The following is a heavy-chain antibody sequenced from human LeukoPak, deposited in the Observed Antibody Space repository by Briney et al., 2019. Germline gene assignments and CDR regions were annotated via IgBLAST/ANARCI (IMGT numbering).Heavy chain of an antibody. J-gene: IGHJ4*02. CDR3: ARRRTTYYYDSSGYCGY. V-gene: IGHV1-46*01. D-gene: IGHD3-22*01. CDR2: INPSGGST. CDR1: GYTFTSYY. Sequence: GASVKVSCKASGYTFTSYYMHWVRQAPGQGLEWMGIINPSGGSTSYAQKFQGRVTMTRDTSTSTVYMELSSLRSEDTAVYYCARRRTTYYYDSSGYCGYWGQGTLVTVSS.